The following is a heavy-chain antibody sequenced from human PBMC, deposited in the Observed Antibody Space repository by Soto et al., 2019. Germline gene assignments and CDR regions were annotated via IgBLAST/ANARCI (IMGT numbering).Heavy chain of an antibody. CDR1: GVSLSTSGMG. J-gene: IGHJ4*02. D-gene: IGHD2-21*01. V-gene: IGHV2-5*02. Sequence: QVTLKESGPTLVKPTQTLTLTCTFSGVSLSTSGMGVGWIRQSPGKALEWLALVYWDVDKRYSPSLNSRLTITNHTSKNQVVLTRTSTHPVDTATYSCAHMIEGAFFDHLRQGTLGTVSS. CDR3: AHMIEGAFFDH. CDR2: VYWDVDK.